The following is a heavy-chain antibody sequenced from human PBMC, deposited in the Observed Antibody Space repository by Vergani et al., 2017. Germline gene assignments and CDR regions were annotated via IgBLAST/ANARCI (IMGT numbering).Heavy chain of an antibody. Sequence: DVHLAESGGGFFQPGGSLRLSCSASGFSFNSYWMHWVRQVPGKGLLWVSRIKSDGSITAYADSVKGRFTISRDNAQNTLYLQMNSLRVEDTGVYYCARARCSETCCMSNWLDSWGQGTLVTVSS. J-gene: IGHJ5*01. D-gene: IGHD2-15*01. V-gene: IGHV3-74*03. CDR3: ARARCSETCCMSNWLDS. CDR2: IKSDGSIT. CDR1: GFSFNSYW.